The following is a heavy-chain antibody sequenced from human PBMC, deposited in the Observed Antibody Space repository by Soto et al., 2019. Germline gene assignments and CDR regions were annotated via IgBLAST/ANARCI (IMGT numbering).Heavy chain of an antibody. J-gene: IGHJ4*02. CDR2: ISGSGGST. CDR3: AGTGGGYDFGY. D-gene: IGHD5-12*01. Sequence: EVQLLESGGGLVQPGGSLRLSCAASGFTFSSYAMSWVRQAPGKGLEWVSAISGSGGSTYYADSVKGRFTISRDNSKNTVYLQMNSLRAEDTAVYYCAGTGGGYDFGYWGQGTLVTVSS. V-gene: IGHV3-23*01. CDR1: GFTFSSYA.